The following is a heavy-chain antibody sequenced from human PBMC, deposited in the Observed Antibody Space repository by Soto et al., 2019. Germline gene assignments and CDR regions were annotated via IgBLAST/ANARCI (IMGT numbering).Heavy chain of an antibody. D-gene: IGHD2-21*01. V-gene: IGHV6-1*01. J-gene: IGHJ4*02. CDR3: ARTKSVYYY. CDR2: TYYRSKWYN. CDR1: GDSVSSNSAA. Sequence: SQTLSLTCAISGDSVSSNSAAWDWIRQCPSRGLEWLGRTYYRSKWYNEYAVSVKSRITINPDTSKNKFSLQLNSVTPEDTAVYYCARTKSVYYYWGEGTRVTVSS.